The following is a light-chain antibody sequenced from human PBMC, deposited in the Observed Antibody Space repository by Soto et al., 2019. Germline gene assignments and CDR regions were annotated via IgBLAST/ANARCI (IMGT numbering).Light chain of an antibody. J-gene: IGKJ2*01. V-gene: IGKV3-20*01. CDR2: GSS. CDR3: QQYGSPPYT. Sequence: EIVVTQSPVTLSLSPGEKATLSCRASQSLSSSYIVWYQQKPGQAPRLLIYGSSSSATGIPDRFRGSGSGTDFTLTIRRVEPEDFAVYYCQQYGSPPYTFGQGTKLEI. CDR1: QSLSSSY.